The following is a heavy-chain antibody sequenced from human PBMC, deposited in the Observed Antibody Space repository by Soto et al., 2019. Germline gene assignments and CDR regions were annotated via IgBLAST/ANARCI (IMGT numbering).Heavy chain of an antibody. CDR2: INWNSRSI. CDR1: GFIFDDYA. J-gene: IGHJ6*03. Sequence: EVQLVESGGGLVQPGRSLRLSCAASGFIFDDYAIHWVRQAPGKGLEWVSGINWNSRSIGYADSVKGRFTIARDNAKNSLYLQMNSLRVEDMALYYCAKDHYDILTGPMDVWGKGTTVTVSS. D-gene: IGHD3-9*01. CDR3: AKDHYDILTGPMDV. V-gene: IGHV3-9*03.